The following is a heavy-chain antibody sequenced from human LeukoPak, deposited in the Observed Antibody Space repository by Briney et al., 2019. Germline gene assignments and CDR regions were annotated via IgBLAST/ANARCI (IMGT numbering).Heavy chain of an antibody. J-gene: IGHJ3*02. Sequence: SETLSLTCAVYGGSFSGYYWSWIRQPPGKGLEWIGEINHSGSTNYNPSLKSRVTISVDTSKNQFSLKLSSVTAADTAVYYCARARWLQGADAFDIWGQGTMVTVSS. D-gene: IGHD5-24*01. V-gene: IGHV4-34*01. CDR2: INHSGST. CDR3: ARARWLQGADAFDI. CDR1: GGSFSGYY.